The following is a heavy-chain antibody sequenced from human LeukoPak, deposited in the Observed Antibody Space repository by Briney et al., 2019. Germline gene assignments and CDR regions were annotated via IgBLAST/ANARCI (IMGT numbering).Heavy chain of an antibody. J-gene: IGHJ4*02. CDR1: GFIFSNYA. Sequence: GGSLKLSCAASGFIFSNYAMQWVRQAPGMGLEWVAFIRYDGGNTYYADSVKGRFTISRDNAKNSLYLQMNSLRAEDTAVYYCARDPDYGDYSIDYWGQGTLVTVSS. CDR3: ARDPDYGDYSIDY. D-gene: IGHD4-17*01. CDR2: IRYDGGNT. V-gene: IGHV3-30*02.